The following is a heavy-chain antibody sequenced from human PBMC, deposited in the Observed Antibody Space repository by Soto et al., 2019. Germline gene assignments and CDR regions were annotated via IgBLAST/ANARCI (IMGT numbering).Heavy chain of an antibody. J-gene: IGHJ4*02. CDR3: ARDHPHSYGVYYFAV. D-gene: IGHD5-18*01. Sequence: PSETLSLTCTVSGGSISNYYWNWIRQSPGKGLEWIGYIYSSGSTHYNPSLQNRVTISIDTSKNQVSLKVNSVTAADTAVYYCARDHPHSYGVYYFAVWGQGTLVTVSS. CDR1: GGSISNYY. CDR2: IYSSGST. V-gene: IGHV4-59*01.